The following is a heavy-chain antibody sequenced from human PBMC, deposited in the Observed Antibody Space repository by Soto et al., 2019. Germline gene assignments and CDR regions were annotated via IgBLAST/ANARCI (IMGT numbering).Heavy chain of an antibody. J-gene: IGHJ6*02. Sequence: PSETLSLTCTVSGGSINSDDSYWSWLRQPPGRGLEWIGYIYDSETTYHNPSLKSRVTISVATSKNQFSLKLNSVTAADTAVYYCARDRQSEIVAMLASNGMDVWGQGTTVTVSS. CDR2: IYDSETT. CDR3: ARDRQSEIVAMLASNGMDV. V-gene: IGHV4-30-4*01. D-gene: IGHD5-12*01. CDR1: GGSINSDDSY.